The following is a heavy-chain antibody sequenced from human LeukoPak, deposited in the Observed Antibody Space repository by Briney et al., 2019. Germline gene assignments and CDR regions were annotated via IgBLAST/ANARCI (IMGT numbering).Heavy chain of an antibody. CDR2: IYHSRST. J-gene: IGHJ5*02. D-gene: IGHD3-16*01. CDR3: ARTNRRDDYVSGTASFWFDP. CDR1: DYSISSGYY. Sequence: SETLSLTCAVSDYSISSGYYWGWIRQPPGKGLEWIVSIYHSRSTYYNPSLKSRVTISVDTSKNHFSLKLSSVTAADTAVYYCARTNRRDDYVSGTASFWFDPWGQGTLVTVSS. V-gene: IGHV4-38-2*01.